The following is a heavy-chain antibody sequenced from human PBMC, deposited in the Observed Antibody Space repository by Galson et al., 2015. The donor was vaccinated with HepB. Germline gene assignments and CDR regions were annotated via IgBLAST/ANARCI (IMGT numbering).Heavy chain of an antibody. CDR2: ISGSGDIT. Sequence: SLRLSCAASGFTFSSYAMTWVRQAPGKGLEWVSVISGSGDITYYADSVKGRFTISRDDSKNTLYLQMNSLRAEDTAVYYCAKPYCTTTSCYRRALDYWGQGTLVTVSS. CDR1: GFTFSSYA. V-gene: IGHV3-23*01. CDR3: AKPYCTTTSCYRRALDY. D-gene: IGHD2-2*02. J-gene: IGHJ4*02.